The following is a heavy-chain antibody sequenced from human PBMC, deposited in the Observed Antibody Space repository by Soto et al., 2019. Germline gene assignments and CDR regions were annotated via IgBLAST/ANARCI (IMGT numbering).Heavy chain of an antibody. D-gene: IGHD3-10*01. CDR2: LYYSGST. Sequence: SETLSLTCTVSGGFVSSGSYYWTWIRQPPGKGLEWIVYLYYSGSTNYNPSLKSRVTISLDTSKNQFSLKLSSVTAADTAVYYCARWYYYGSGRREFDYWGQGTLVTVSS. V-gene: IGHV4-61*01. J-gene: IGHJ4*02. CDR3: ARWYYYGSGRREFDY. CDR1: GGFVSSGSYY.